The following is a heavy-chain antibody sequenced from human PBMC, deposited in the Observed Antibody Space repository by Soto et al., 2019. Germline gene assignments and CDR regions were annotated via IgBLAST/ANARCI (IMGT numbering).Heavy chain of an antibody. CDR3: AREGDYYDTSGSYYYYGMDV. Sequence: GGSLRLSCAASGFTFSSYSMNWVRQAPGKGLEWVSFISTSSISIYYADSVKGRFAISRDNAKNSLYLQMNSLRAEDTAVYYCAREGDYYDTSGSYYYYGMDVWGQGTTVTVSS. D-gene: IGHD3-22*01. CDR1: GFTFSSYS. V-gene: IGHV3-21*01. J-gene: IGHJ6*02. CDR2: ISTSSISI.